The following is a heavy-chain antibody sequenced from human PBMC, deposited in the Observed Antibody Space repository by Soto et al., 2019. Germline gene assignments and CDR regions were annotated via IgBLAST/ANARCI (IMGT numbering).Heavy chain of an antibody. CDR1: GFTFDDYA. J-gene: IGHJ5*02. V-gene: IGHV3-43*02. CDR2: ISGDGGST. CDR3: AAERRGYSYGTFNWFDP. Sequence: GGSLLSCAASGFTFDDYAMHWVRQAPGKGLEWVSLISGDGGSTYYADSVKGRFTISRDNSKNSLYLQMNSLRTEDTALYYCAAERRGYSYGTFNWFDPWGQGTLVTVSS. D-gene: IGHD5-18*01.